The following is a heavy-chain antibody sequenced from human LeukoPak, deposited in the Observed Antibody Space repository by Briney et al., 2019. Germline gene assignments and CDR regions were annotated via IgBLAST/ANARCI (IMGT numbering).Heavy chain of an antibody. CDR1: GVAFSNYW. CDR2: IKQDGSET. CDR3: GSTNSFSY. D-gene: IGHD2-2*01. J-gene: IGHJ4*02. Sequence: GESLRLSCAASGVAFSNYWMNWVRQGPGKGLEWVANIKQDGSETYYVDSVKGRFTISRDNAKNSLYLQMNSLRAEDTALYYCGSTNSFSYWGQGTLVTVSS. V-gene: IGHV3-7*01.